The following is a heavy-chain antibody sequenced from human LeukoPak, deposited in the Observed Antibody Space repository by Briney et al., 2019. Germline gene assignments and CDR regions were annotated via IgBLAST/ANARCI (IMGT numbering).Heavy chain of an antibody. Sequence: PSETLSLTCTVSGDSISSYYWSWVRQPPGEGLEWIAEINDSGGTNFNPSLKSRVSISVVTSKNQFSLKLTSLSAADTAVYYCARKREGYFDLWGRGALVTVSS. J-gene: IGHJ2*01. CDR1: GDSISSYY. CDR2: INDSGGT. CDR3: ARKREGYFDL. V-gene: IGHV4-34*01.